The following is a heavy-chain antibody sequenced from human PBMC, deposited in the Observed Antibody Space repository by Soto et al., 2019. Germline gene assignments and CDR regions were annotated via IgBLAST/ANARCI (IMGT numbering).Heavy chain of an antibody. Sequence: ASVKVSCKASGYTFTSYGISWVRQAPGQGLKRMGWISAYNGNTNYAQKLQGRVTMTTDTSTSTAYMELRSLRSDDTAVYYCARVPRVTAMYDWFDPWGQGTLVTVSS. D-gene: IGHD2-21*02. CDR3: ARVPRVTAMYDWFDP. CDR1: GYTFTSYG. CDR2: ISAYNGNT. V-gene: IGHV1-18*01. J-gene: IGHJ5*02.